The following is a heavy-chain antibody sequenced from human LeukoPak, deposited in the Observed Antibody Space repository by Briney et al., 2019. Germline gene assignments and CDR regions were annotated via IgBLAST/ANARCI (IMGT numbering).Heavy chain of an antibody. CDR1: GFTFSRYW. Sequence: GGSLRLCCAASGFTFSRYWMHWVRQAPGKGLVWVSRINSDGSSTSYADSVKGRFTISRDNAKNTLYLQMSSLRAEDTAVYYCAIKRAVTTDFDYWGQGTLVTVSS. CDR2: INSDGSST. J-gene: IGHJ4*02. CDR3: AIKRAVTTDFDY. V-gene: IGHV3-74*01. D-gene: IGHD4-17*01.